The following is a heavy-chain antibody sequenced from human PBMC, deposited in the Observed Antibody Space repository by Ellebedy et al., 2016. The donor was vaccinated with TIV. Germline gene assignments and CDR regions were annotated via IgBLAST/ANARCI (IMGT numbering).Heavy chain of an antibody. CDR1: GFTFSSYG. CDR2: ISYDGSNK. CDR3: AKDGGYLGDY. J-gene: IGHJ4*02. V-gene: IGHV3-30*18. D-gene: IGHD5-12*01. Sequence: GESLKISCAASGFTFSSYGMHWVRQAPGKGLEWVAVISYDGSNKYYADSVKGRFTISRDNSKNTLYLQMNSLRAEDAAVYYCAKDGGYLGDYWGQGTLVTVSS.